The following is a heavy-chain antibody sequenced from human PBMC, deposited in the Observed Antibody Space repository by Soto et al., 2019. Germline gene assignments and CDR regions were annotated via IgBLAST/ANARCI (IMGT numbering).Heavy chain of an antibody. Sequence: PGGSLRLSCAASGFTFSSYSMNWVRQAPGKGLEWVSSISSSSSYIYYADSVKGRFTISRDNAKNSLYLQMNSLRAEGTAVYYCARLLPYGSGSFPDYWGQGTLVTASP. J-gene: IGHJ4*02. CDR2: ISSSSSYI. D-gene: IGHD3-10*01. V-gene: IGHV3-21*01. CDR1: GFTFSSYS. CDR3: ARLLPYGSGSFPDY.